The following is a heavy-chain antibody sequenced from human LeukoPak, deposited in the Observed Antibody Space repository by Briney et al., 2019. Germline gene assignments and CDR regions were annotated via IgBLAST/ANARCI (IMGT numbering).Heavy chain of an antibody. CDR2: ISGSGGST. J-gene: IGHJ4*02. D-gene: IGHD3-22*01. CDR1: GFTFSSYA. Sequence: GGSLRLSCAASGFTFSSYAMGWVRQAPGKGLEWVSAISGSGGSTYYADAVKGRFTISRDNSKNTLYLQMNSLRAEDTAVYYCAKATGDFYYDSSGPLDHWGQGTLVTVSS. CDR3: AKATGDFYYDSSGPLDH. V-gene: IGHV3-23*01.